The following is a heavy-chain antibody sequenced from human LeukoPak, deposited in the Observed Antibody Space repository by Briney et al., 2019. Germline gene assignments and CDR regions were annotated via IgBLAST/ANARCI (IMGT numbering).Heavy chain of an antibody. V-gene: IGHV6-1*01. J-gene: IGHJ2*01. Sequence: SQTLSLTCAISGDSVSSNSAAWNWIRQSPSRGLEWLGRTYYRSRWYDDYAVSVESRITINPDTSKNQFSLQLNSVTPDDTAVYYCALGSGGSLNWYFDLWGRGTLVTVSS. CDR2: TYYRSRWYD. D-gene: IGHD3-16*01. CDR3: ALGSGGSLNWYFDL. CDR1: GDSVSSNSAA.